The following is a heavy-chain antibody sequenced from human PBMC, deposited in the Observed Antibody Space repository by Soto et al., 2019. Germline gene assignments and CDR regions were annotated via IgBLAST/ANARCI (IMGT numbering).Heavy chain of an antibody. CDR2: INHSGST. V-gene: IGHV4-34*01. J-gene: IGHJ6*02. CDR1: GGSFSGYY. D-gene: IGHD1-26*01. CDR3: ARVSGSYYYGMDV. Sequence: PSETLSLTCAVYGGSFSGYYWSWIRQPPWKGLEWIGEINHSGSTNYNPSLKSRVTISVDTSKNQFSLKLSSVTAADTAVYYCARVSGSYYYGMDVWGQGTTVTVSS.